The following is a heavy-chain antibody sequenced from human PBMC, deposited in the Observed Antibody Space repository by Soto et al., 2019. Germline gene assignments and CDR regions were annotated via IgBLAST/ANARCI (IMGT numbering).Heavy chain of an antibody. D-gene: IGHD2-2*01. CDR3: ARGRTSEPIDP. CDR2: ISSSSSTI. CDR1: GFTFSSYS. Sequence: EVQLVESGGGLVQPGGSLRLSCAASGFTFSSYSMNWVRQAPGKGLEWVSYISSSSSTIYYADSVKSRFTISRDNAKNSLYLQMNSLRAEDTAVYYCARGRTSEPIDPWGQGTLVTVSS. J-gene: IGHJ5*02. V-gene: IGHV3-48*01.